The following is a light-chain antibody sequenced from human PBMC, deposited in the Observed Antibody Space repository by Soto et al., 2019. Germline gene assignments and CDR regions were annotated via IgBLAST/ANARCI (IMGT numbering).Light chain of an antibody. Sequence: EIVLTQSPGSLSLSPGERATLSCRASQSVDSSFFAWYQKKPGQAPRLLIYGASKRATGIPDRFIGSGSGTDFTLTISRLEPEVFAVYYCQQYVSSVTFGQGTKVEIK. CDR3: QQYVSSVT. V-gene: IGKV3-20*01. J-gene: IGKJ1*01. CDR2: GAS. CDR1: QSVDSSF.